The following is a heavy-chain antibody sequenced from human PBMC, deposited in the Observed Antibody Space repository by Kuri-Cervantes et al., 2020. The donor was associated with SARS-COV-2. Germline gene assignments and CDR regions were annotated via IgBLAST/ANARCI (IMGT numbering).Heavy chain of an antibody. Sequence: ASVKVSCKASGYTFISHYMHWVRQAPGQGLEWMGIINPSGGSTTYAQKFQGRVTMTRDTSASTAYMELSSLRSEDTAVYYCAREQESRGKWELLLAFFNWFDPWGQGTLVTVSS. CDR3: AREQESRGKWELLLAFFNWFDP. CDR1: GYTFISHY. D-gene: IGHD1-26*01. J-gene: IGHJ5*02. CDR2: INPSGGST. V-gene: IGHV1-46*01.